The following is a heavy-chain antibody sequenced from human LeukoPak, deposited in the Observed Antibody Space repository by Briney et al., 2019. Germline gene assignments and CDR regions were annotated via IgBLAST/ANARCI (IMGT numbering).Heavy chain of an antibody. CDR2: ISSNGGST. CDR1: GFTFSSYI. CDR3: AGNSDLNDYGDYGEY. V-gene: IGHV3-64*01. Sequence: PGGSLRLSCAASGFTFSSYIMHRVRQAPGKGLEYVSLISSNGGSTYYANSVKGRFTISRDNSKNTLYLQMGSLRAEDMAVYYCAGNSDLNDYGDYGEYWGQGTLVTVSS. J-gene: IGHJ4*02. D-gene: IGHD4-17*01.